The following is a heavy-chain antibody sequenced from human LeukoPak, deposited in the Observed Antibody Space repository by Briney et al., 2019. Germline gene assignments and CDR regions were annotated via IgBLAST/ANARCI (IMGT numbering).Heavy chain of an antibody. V-gene: IGHV3-48*01. Sequence: SGGSLRLSCAASGFTFSSYSMNWVRQAPGKGLEWVSYISSSSSTIYYADSVKGRFTISRDNAKNSLYLQMNSLRAEDTAFYYCARERRYDSRAYYSDYWGQGTLVTVSS. J-gene: IGHJ4*02. CDR3: ARERRYDSRAYYSDY. CDR2: ISSSSSTI. D-gene: IGHD3-22*01. CDR1: GFTFSSYS.